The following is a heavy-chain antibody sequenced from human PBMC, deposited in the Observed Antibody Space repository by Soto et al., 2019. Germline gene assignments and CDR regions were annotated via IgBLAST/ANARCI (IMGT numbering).Heavy chain of an antibody. J-gene: IGHJ6*02. D-gene: IGHD4-17*01. CDR1: GGSFSGYY. CDR3: ARERWADYYYSSGMDV. CDR2: INHSGST. Sequence: SETLSLTCAVYGGSFSGYYWSWIRQPPGKGLEWIGEINHSGSTNYNPSLKSRVTISVDTSKNQFSLKLSSVTAADTAVYYCARERWADYYYSSGMDVWGQGTTVTVSS. V-gene: IGHV4-34*01.